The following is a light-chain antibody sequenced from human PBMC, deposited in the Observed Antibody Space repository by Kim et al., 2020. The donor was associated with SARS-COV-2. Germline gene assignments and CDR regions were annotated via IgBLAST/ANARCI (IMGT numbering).Light chain of an antibody. CDR2: GAS. Sequence: GERVTPACRASQTVRATSSGWYQQRAGQAPRPLIDGASSRATGIPDRVSGSGSETDFTLTISRREPEEFGMYYSHKYTDSRTFGQGTKVDIK. CDR3: HKYTDSRT. V-gene: IGKV3-20*01. CDR1: QTVRATS. J-gene: IGKJ1*01.